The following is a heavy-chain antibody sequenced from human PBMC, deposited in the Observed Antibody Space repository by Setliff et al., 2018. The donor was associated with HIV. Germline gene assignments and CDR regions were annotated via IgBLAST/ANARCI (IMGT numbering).Heavy chain of an antibody. D-gene: IGHD2-15*01. CDR3: ARDRNVVVVAAYAFDI. V-gene: IGHV1-46*01. CDR1: GYTFTSYY. Sequence: ASVKVSCKASGYTFTSYYMHWVRQAPGQGLELMGIINPSGGSTSYAQKFQGRVTMTRDTSTSTVYMELSSLRSEDTAVYYCARDRNVVVVAAYAFDIWGQGTMVTVSS. CDR2: INPSGGST. J-gene: IGHJ3*02.